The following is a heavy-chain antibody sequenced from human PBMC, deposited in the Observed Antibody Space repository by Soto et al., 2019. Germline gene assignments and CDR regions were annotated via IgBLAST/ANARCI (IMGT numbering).Heavy chain of an antibody. CDR2: IIPIFGTA. CDR3: ASPYCSGGSCYYGKHFDY. J-gene: IGHJ4*02. V-gene: IGHV1-69*12. D-gene: IGHD2-15*01. Sequence: QVQLVQSGAEVKKPGSSVKVSCKASGGTFSSYAISWVRQAPGQGLEWMGGIIPIFGTANYAQKFQGRVTITADESKSTAYMELSSLRSEDTAVYYCASPYCSGGSCYYGKHFDYWGQGTLVTVSS. CDR1: GGTFSSYA.